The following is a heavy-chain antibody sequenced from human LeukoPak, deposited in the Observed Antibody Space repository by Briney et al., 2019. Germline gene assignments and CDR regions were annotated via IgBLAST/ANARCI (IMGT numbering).Heavy chain of an antibody. J-gene: IGHJ4*03. Sequence: SETLSLTCAVYGGSFSRYYWRWIRQSPGKGLDWIAEIDHRGDTNYNPSVKSRVTISVDTSKNQFSLKLRSLSAADTALYYCARGATISETGYFDFWGQGTLVTVSS. D-gene: IGHD5-24*01. V-gene: IGHV4-34*01. CDR1: GGSFSRYY. CDR2: IDHRGDT. CDR3: ARGATISETGYFDF.